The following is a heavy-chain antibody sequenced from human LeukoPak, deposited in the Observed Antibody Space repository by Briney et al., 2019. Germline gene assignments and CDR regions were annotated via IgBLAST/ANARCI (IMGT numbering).Heavy chain of an antibody. V-gene: IGHV3-23*01. Sequence: GGSLRLSCAASGFTFSNYAMSWVRQAPGKGLKWISAISGSGGSTYYADSVKGRFTISRDNSKNTLDLQMNSLRAEDTAVYYCAKGGRQLAVDYWGQGTLVTVSS. CDR1: GFTFSNYA. J-gene: IGHJ4*02. CDR3: AKGGRQLAVDY. CDR2: ISGSGGST. D-gene: IGHD6-13*01.